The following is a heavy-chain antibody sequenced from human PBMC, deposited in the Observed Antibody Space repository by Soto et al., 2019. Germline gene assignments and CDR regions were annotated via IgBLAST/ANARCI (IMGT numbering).Heavy chain of an antibody. Sequence: EVQLLESGGDLVQPGGSLRLSCAASGFTFSNFGMSWVRQAPGKGLEWVSTVTISGGGTFYADSVKGRFTISRDNSKSTLFLQMSSLRAEDTAVYYCVKSGPYYFDYRGQGTLVTVSS. CDR3: VKSGPYYFDY. J-gene: IGHJ4*02. CDR1: GFTFSNFG. CDR2: VTISGGGT. V-gene: IGHV3-23*01.